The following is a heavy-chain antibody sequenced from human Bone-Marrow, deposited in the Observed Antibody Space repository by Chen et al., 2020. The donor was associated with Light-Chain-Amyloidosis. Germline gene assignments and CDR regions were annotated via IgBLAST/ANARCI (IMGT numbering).Heavy chain of an antibody. Sequence: EVQLEQSGPEVNQPGESLKISCKGSGYTFPNYWIGWVRQMPGKGLEWMGVIYPDDSDARYSPSFEGQVTISADKSITTAYLQWRSLKASDTAMYYCARRRDGYNFDYWGQGTLVTVSS. D-gene: IGHD5-12*01. CDR3: ARRRDGYNFDY. CDR2: IYPDDSDA. V-gene: IGHV5-51*01. CDR1: GYTFPNYW. J-gene: IGHJ4*02.